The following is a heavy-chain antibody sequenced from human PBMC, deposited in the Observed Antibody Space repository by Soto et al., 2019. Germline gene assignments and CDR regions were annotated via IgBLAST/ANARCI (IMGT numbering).Heavy chain of an antibody. V-gene: IGHV4-34*01. D-gene: IGHD6-19*01. CDR1: GGSFSGYY. CDR2: INHSGST. Sequence: SETLSLTCAVYGGSFSGYYWSWIRQPPGKGLEWIGEINHSGSTNYNPSLKSRVTISVDTSKNQFSLKLSSVTAADTAVYYCARSSSGLRQNSAFDIWGQGTMVTVSS. CDR3: ARSSSGLRQNSAFDI. J-gene: IGHJ3*02.